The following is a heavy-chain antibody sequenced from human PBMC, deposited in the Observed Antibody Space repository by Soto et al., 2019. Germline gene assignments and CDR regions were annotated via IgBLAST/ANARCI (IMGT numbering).Heavy chain of an antibody. V-gene: IGHV3-74*01. Sequence: VGSLRLSCAASGFTFGDYWMHWVRQAPGKGLEWVSRMNSDGSEINYADSVKGRFIVSRDNAKSTLHLQMTSLRVEDTAVYYCATAEVDYWGPGVLVTVSS. CDR1: GFTFGDYW. CDR3: ATAEVDY. CDR2: MNSDGSEI. J-gene: IGHJ4*02.